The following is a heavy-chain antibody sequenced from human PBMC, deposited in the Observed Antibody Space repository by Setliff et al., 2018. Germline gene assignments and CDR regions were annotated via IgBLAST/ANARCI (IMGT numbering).Heavy chain of an antibody. D-gene: IGHD6-19*01. Sequence: GGSLRLSCAASGFTFSGSAMHWVRQASGKGLEWVGRIRSKTSGFATAYSASVKGRFTISRDDSMNPAYLQMDSLRTEDTAVYYCSRAVDGRTWFDPWGQGALVTVSS. J-gene: IGHJ5*02. CDR1: GFTFSGSA. CDR3: SRAVDGRTWFDP. V-gene: IGHV3-73*01. CDR2: IRSKTSGFAT.